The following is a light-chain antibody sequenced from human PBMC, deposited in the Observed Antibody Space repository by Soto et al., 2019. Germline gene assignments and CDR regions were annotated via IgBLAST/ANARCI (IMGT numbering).Light chain of an antibody. V-gene: IGKV3-20*01. CDR3: QQYGSSPT. CDR2: GAS. CDR1: QSGISSY. Sequence: ETVLTQSPGALSLSPEARAPLSCRAGQSGISSYLAWYQQKPGQAPRLLIYGASSRATGIPDRFRGSGSGTDFTLTISRLEPEDFAVYYCQQYGSSPTFGQGTKVDIK. J-gene: IGKJ1*01.